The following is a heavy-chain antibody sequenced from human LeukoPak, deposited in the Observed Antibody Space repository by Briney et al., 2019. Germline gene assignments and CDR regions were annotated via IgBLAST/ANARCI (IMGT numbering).Heavy chain of an antibody. CDR2: ISWNSGRL. CDR1: GFIFDDYA. Sequence: PGRSLRLSCAASGFIFDDYAMHWVRQAPGKGLEWVSGISWNSGRLGYADSVKGRFTISRDNAKNSLYLQMNSLRAEDTALYYFAKDIGYYGSGAYYNDPSYYYGMDVWGQGTTVTVSS. D-gene: IGHD3-10*01. V-gene: IGHV3-9*01. CDR3: AKDIGYYGSGAYYNDPSYYYGMDV. J-gene: IGHJ6*02.